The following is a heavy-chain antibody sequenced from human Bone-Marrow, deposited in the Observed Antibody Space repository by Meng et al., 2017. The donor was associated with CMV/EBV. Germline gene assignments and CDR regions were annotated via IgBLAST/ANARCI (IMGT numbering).Heavy chain of an antibody. Sequence: ASVKVSCKASGYTFTSYDINWVRQAPGQGLEWMGWINPPSGGTNYAQQFHGRVTLTRDTSISTAYMDLNRLTSDDTAIYYCSTSTAWRLANWGQGTLVTVSS. CDR2: INPPSGGT. CDR1: GYTFTSYD. V-gene: IGHV1-2*02. CDR3: STSTAWRLAN. J-gene: IGHJ4*02. D-gene: IGHD2-2*01.